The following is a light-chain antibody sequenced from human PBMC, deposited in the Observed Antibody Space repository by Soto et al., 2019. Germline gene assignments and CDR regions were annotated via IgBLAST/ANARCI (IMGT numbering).Light chain of an antibody. CDR2: AAS. Sequence: IQMTQSPSSLSASVGDRVTITCRASQRISTSLNWYQHKVGRAPKLLIYAASSLQPGPPSRFSGSGSGTDFTLTISSLQPGDFATYYCQQSYLTHRTFGQGTELEIK. CDR3: QQSYLTHRT. CDR1: QRISTS. V-gene: IGKV1-39*01. J-gene: IGKJ2*01.